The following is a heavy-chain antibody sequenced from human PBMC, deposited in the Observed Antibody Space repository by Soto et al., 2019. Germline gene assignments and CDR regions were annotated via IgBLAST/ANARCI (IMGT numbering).Heavy chain of an antibody. Sequence: GGSLRLSCAASGFTFSSYSMNWVRQAPGKGLEWVSSISSSSSYIYYADSVKCRFTISRDNAKNSLYLQMNSLRAEDTAVYYCARGKPTPYPADHYYMDVWGKGTTVTVSS. D-gene: IGHD2-21*01. CDR3: ARGKPTPYPADHYYMDV. CDR2: ISSSSSYI. V-gene: IGHV3-21*01. J-gene: IGHJ6*03. CDR1: GFTFSSYS.